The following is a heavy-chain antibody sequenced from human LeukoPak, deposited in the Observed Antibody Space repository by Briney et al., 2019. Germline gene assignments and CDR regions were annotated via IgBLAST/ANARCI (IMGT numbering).Heavy chain of an antibody. D-gene: IGHD3-16*01. Sequence: SETLSLTCTVSGGSISSSNHYWSWIRQPPGKGLKWIGYIYYSGSTSYSPSLRSRVTISVDTSKNQFSLKLSSVTAADTAVYYCARETSQKGAHYMDVWGKGTTVTISS. CDR2: IYYSGST. CDR3: ARETSQKGAHYMDV. CDR1: GGSISSSNHY. J-gene: IGHJ6*03. V-gene: IGHV4-61*01.